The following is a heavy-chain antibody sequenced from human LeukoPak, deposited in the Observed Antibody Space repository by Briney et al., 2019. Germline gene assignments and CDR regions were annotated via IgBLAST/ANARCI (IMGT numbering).Heavy chain of an antibody. CDR3: ANYKRDSGTFCIDY. J-gene: IGHJ4*02. V-gene: IGHV4-61*08. D-gene: IGHD3-10*01. CDR2: IDNSGST. CDR1: GGSVSSAGYY. Sequence: SETLSLTSTVSGGSVSSAGYYWSWIRHPPGKGLEWIGYIDNSGSTNYYPSLKSRVTMSVDTSKNQFSLKLSSVSAADTAVYYCANYKRDSGTFCIDYWGQGTLVTVSS.